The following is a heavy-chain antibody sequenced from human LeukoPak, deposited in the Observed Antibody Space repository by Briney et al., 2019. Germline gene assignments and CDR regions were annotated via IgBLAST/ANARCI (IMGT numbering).Heavy chain of an antibody. CDR2: INPNSGGT. Sequence: EASVKVSCKASGYTFTGYYMHWVRQAPGQGLEWMGWINPNSGGTNYAQKFQGRVTMTRDTPISTAYMELSRLRSDDTAVYYCARGYCGSTSCYPFFDYWGQGTLVTVSS. J-gene: IGHJ4*02. CDR3: ARGYCGSTSCYPFFDY. V-gene: IGHV1-2*02. D-gene: IGHD2-2*01. CDR1: GYTFTGYY.